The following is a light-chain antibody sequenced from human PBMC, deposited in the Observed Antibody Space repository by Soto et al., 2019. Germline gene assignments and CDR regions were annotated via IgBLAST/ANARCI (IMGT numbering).Light chain of an antibody. V-gene: IGLV1-44*01. CDR1: SSTIGGNT. Sequence: QSVLTQPPSASGTPGQRVTISCSGSSSTIGGNTVNWYQQLPGTAPKLLIYNDDERPSGVPDRFTGSKSGTSSSLAISGLHSDDEADYYCSSWNDSLNVVVFGGGTQLTVL. CDR2: NDD. CDR3: SSWNDSLNVVV. J-gene: IGLJ2*01.